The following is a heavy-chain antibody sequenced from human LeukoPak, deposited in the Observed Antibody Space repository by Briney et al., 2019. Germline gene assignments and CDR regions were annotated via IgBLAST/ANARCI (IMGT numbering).Heavy chain of an antibody. Sequence: ASVKVSCKASGYTFSDHFIYWVRQAPGQGLEWMGWINTNTGNPAYAQGFTGRFVISLDTPVTTAYLQITNLKAEDTAVYYCARDGRAVDAFDLWGQGTLVTVSS. CDR3: ARDGRAVDAFDL. J-gene: IGHJ3*01. D-gene: IGHD3/OR15-3a*01. V-gene: IGHV7-4-1*02. CDR1: GYTFSDHF. CDR2: INTNTGNP.